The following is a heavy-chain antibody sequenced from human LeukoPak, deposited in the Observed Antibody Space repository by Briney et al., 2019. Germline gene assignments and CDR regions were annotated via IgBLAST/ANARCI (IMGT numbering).Heavy chain of an antibody. Sequence: SETLSLTCTVSGGSISSGGYYWSWIRQHPGKGLEWIGYIYYSGSTYYNPSLKSRVTISVDTSKNQFSLKLSSVTAADTAVYYCASLFSYDSSGYDLDYWGQGTLVTVSS. V-gene: IGHV4-31*03. CDR1: GGSISSGGYY. CDR2: IYYSGST. CDR3: ASLFSYDSSGYDLDY. D-gene: IGHD3-22*01. J-gene: IGHJ4*02.